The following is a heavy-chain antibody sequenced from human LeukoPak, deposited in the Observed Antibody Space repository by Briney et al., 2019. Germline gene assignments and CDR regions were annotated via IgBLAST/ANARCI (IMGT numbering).Heavy chain of an antibody. CDR2: IYYSGST. J-gene: IGHJ4*02. V-gene: IGHV4-39*07. CDR3: ARGVIINGLDY. Sequence: SETLSLTCTVSGGSISSSSYYWGWIRQPPGKGLEWIGSIYYSGSTNYNPSLKSRVTISVDTSKNQFSLKLSSVTAADTAVYYCARGVIINGLDYWGQGTLVTVSS. D-gene: IGHD3-22*01. CDR1: GGSISSSSYY.